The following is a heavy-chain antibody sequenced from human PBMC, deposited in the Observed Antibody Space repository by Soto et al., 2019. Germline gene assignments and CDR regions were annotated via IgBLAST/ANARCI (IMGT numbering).Heavy chain of an antibody. CDR3: ARVPKGLAARNWFDP. CDR2: IYYSGST. V-gene: IGHV4-59*01. D-gene: IGHD6-6*01. Sequence: PSETLSLTCTVSGGSISSYYWSWIRQPPGKGLEWIGYIYYSGSTNYNPSLKSRVTISVDTSKNQFFLKLSSVTAADTAVYYCARVPKGLAARNWFDPWGQGTLVTVSS. J-gene: IGHJ5*02. CDR1: GGSISSYY.